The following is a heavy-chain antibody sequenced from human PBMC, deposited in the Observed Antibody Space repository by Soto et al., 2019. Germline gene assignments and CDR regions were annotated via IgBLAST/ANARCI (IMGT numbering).Heavy chain of an antibody. CDR2: IKSKSDGERT. CDR3: TTDRILSFGENTCAMDV. V-gene: IGHV3-15*05. D-gene: IGHD3-10*01. J-gene: IGHJ6*02. CDR1: GFTFRNAW. Sequence: EVQLVESGGGLVKPGGPLTLSCEGSGFTFRNAWMSWVRQAPGKGLEWVGRIKSKSDGERTDYAVPLKVRFTISRDDSKNTFYLRRRNLKSEDTAVYYCTTDRILSFGENTCAMDVWGQGTTVTVSS.